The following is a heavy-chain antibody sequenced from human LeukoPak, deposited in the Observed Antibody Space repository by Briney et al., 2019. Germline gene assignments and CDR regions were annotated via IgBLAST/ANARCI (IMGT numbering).Heavy chain of an antibody. J-gene: IGHJ4*02. D-gene: IGHD2-2*01. V-gene: IGHV3-21*01. Sequence: GGSLRLSCAASGFTFSSYSMNWVRQAPGKGLEWVSSISSSSSYIYYADSVKGRFTISRDNAKNSLYLQMNSLRAEDTAVYYCAREPDCSSTSCYSEDYFDYWGQGTLVTVSS. CDR1: GFTFSSYS. CDR2: ISSSSSYI. CDR3: AREPDCSSTSCYSEDYFDY.